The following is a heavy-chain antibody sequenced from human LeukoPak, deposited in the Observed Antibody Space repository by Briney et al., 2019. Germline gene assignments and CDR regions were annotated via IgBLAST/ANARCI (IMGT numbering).Heavy chain of an antibody. CDR2: VKQDGSEK. D-gene: IGHD4-17*01. CDR3: AKEGDYPILTYDS. V-gene: IGHV3-7*01. J-gene: IGHJ5*01. Sequence: GGSLRLSCAASGFTFSAYDMNWVRQAPGKGLEWVANVKQDGSEKYYVDSVKGRFTISRDNVKNSLYLQMNSLRAEDTAVYYCAKEGDYPILTYDSWGQGALVTVSS. CDR1: GFTFSAYD.